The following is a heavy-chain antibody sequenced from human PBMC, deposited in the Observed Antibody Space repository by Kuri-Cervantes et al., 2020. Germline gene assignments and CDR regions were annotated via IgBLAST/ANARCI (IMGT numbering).Heavy chain of an antibody. J-gene: IGHJ4*02. Sequence: GGSLRLSCEVSGFPFSDYYMSWIRQAPGKGLECLSYISSTSSTIYYADSVKGRFTISRDNAKNSLYLQMNSLRAEDTAVYYCARDRYCTNGVCYSVSAYWGQGTLVTVSS. CDR3: ARDRYCTNGVCYSVSAY. D-gene: IGHD2-8*01. CDR2: ISSTSSTI. CDR1: GFPFSDYY. V-gene: IGHV3-11*04.